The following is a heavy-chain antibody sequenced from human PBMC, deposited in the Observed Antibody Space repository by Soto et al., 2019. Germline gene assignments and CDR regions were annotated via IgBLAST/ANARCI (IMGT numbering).Heavy chain of an antibody. D-gene: IGHD1-1*01. CDR2: INHSGST. V-gene: IGHV4-34*01. Sequence: ETLSLTCAFYIESFSGFYWSWIRQPPGKGLEWIGEINHSGSTNYNPSLKSRVTISVDTSRNQFSLNLNSVTAADTAVYYCARGANWRVSWYFDLRGRGTLVTVSS. CDR3: ARGANWRVSWYFDL. J-gene: IGHJ2*01. CDR1: IESFSGFY.